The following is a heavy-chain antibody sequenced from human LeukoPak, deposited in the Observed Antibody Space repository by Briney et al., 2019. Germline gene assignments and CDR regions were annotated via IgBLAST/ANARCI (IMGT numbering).Heavy chain of an antibody. J-gene: IGHJ4*02. Sequence: ASVKVSCKASGGTFSSYAISWVRQAPGQGLEWMGRIIPILGIANYAQKFQGRVTITADKPTSTAYMELSSLRSEDTAVYYCASLLGYYGSGSYSGYWGQGTLVTVSS. CDR1: GGTFSSYA. V-gene: IGHV1-69*04. CDR3: ASLLGYYGSGSYSGY. CDR2: IIPILGIA. D-gene: IGHD3-10*01.